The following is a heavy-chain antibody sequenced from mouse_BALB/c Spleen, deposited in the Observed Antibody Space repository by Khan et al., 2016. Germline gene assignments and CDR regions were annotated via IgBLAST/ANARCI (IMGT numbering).Heavy chain of an antibody. Sequence: QVQLQQSGAELAKPGASVKMSCKASGYTFTSYWMHWVKQRPGQGLEWIGYINPSTGYTEYNQKFKDKATLTADKSSSTAYMQLSSLTSEDSAVYYCARWLYYFDYWGKATTLTVSS. D-gene: IGHD2-2*01. CDR3: ARWLYYFDY. V-gene: IGHV1-7*01. J-gene: IGHJ2*01. CDR1: GYTFTSYW. CDR2: INPSTGYT.